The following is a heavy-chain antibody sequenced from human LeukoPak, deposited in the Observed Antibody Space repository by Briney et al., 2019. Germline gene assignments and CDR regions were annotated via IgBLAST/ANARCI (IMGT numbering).Heavy chain of an antibody. D-gene: IGHD3-22*01. CDR1: GGSISSGGYY. Sequence: SETLSLTCTVSGGSISSGGYYWSWIRQHPGKGLEWIGYIYYSGSTYYNPSLKSRVTISVDTSKNQFSLKLSSVTAADTDVYYCAREAYYDSSGGYSYWGQGTLVTVSS. CDR3: AREAYYDSSGGYSY. CDR2: IYYSGST. J-gene: IGHJ4*02. V-gene: IGHV4-31*03.